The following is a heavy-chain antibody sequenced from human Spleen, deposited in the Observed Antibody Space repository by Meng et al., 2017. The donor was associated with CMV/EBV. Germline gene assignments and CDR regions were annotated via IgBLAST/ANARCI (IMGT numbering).Heavy chain of an antibody. Sequence: GGSLRLSCAASGFTVSSNYMSWVRQAPGKGLEWVANINHDGSEKYYVDSVKGRFTISRDNAKNSLYLQMNSLRAEDTAVYYCARSWNYGRDYWGQGTLVTVSS. CDR3: ARSWNYGRDY. J-gene: IGHJ4*02. CDR1: GFTVSSNY. D-gene: IGHD1-7*01. V-gene: IGHV3-7*01. CDR2: INHDGSEK.